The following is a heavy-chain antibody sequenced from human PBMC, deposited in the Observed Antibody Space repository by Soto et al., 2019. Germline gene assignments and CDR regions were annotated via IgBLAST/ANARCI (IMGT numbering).Heavy chain of an antibody. CDR1: GYTFSNFG. CDR2: ISPSNGQT. V-gene: IGHV1-18*01. Sequence: VKVSCKASGYTFSNFGLSWVRQAPGQGLEWMGWISPSNGQTIYAQNFRGRVTMTTDTSTATAHMELRSLISDDTAVYYCARVIMIFGVANLGSYFDYWGQGTRVTVSS. CDR3: ARVIMIFGVANLGSYFDY. D-gene: IGHD3-3*01. J-gene: IGHJ4*02.